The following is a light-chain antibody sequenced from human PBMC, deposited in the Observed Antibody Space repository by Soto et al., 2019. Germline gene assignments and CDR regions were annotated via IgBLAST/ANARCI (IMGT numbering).Light chain of an antibody. CDR1: QGVSTY. CDR2: DAS. V-gene: IGKV3-11*01. CDR3: LHYGTAQWT. J-gene: IGKJ1*01. Sequence: EVVLTQSPATLSLSPGERATLSCRASQGVSTYLAWYQQRPGQAPRLLIYDASNRATGIPARFSGSGSGTDFIFNISSLEPEDFAMYYCLHYGTAQWTFGQGTKV.